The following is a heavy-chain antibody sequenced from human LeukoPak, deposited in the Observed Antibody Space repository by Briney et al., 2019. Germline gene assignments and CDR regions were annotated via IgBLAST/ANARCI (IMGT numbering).Heavy chain of an antibody. V-gene: IGHV1-2*02. CDR1: GYTFTDYY. CDR3: ARETSPVSTRNWFDP. CDR2: INPNSGGT. J-gene: IGHJ5*02. Sequence: GASVKVSCKASGYTFTDYYMHWVRQAPGQGLEWMGWINPNSGGTNYAQKFQGRVTMTRDTSISTAYMELSRLRSDDTAVYYCARETSPVSTRNWFDPWGQGTLVTVSS. D-gene: IGHD2-2*01.